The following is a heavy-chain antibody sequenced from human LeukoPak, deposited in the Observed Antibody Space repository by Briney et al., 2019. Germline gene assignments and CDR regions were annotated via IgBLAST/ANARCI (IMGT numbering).Heavy chain of an antibody. Sequence: GSLGLSCAASGFTFSSYEMNWVRQAPGKGLVGVSSISSSGSTIYYADSVKGRFTISRDNAKNSLYLQMNSLRAEDTAVYYCARVGISLYDSSGSDAFDIWGQGTMVTVSS. V-gene: IGHV3-48*03. J-gene: IGHJ3*02. D-gene: IGHD3-22*01. CDR2: ISSSGSTI. CDR1: GFTFSSYE. CDR3: ARVGISLYDSSGSDAFDI.